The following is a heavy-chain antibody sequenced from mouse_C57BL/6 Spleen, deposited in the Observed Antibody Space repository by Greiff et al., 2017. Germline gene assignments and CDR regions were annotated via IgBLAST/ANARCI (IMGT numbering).Heavy chain of an antibody. CDR1: GYTFTSYW. D-gene: IGHD2-1*01. CDR3: AFYGNYAMDY. CDR2: IDPSDSYT. Sequence: QVQLKQPGAELVMPGASVKLSCKASGYTFTSYWMHWVKQRPGQGLEWIGEIDPSDSYTNYNQKFKGKSTLTVDKSSSTSYMPLSSLTSEDSAVYYCAFYGNYAMDYWGQGTSVTVSS. J-gene: IGHJ4*01. V-gene: IGHV1-69*01.